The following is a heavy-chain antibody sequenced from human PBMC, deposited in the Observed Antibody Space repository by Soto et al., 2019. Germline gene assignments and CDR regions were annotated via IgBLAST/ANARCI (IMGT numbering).Heavy chain of an antibody. J-gene: IGHJ5*02. Sequence: ASVKVSCKVSGYTLTELSMHWVRQAPGKGLEWMGGFDPEDGETIYAQKFQGRVTMTRDTSTSTVYMELSSLRSEDTAVYYCARLYSAYYDFWSGYSSYNWFDPWGQGTLVTVSS. V-gene: IGHV1-24*01. CDR2: FDPEDGET. CDR1: GYTLTELS. CDR3: ARLYSAYYDFWSGYSSYNWFDP. D-gene: IGHD3-3*01.